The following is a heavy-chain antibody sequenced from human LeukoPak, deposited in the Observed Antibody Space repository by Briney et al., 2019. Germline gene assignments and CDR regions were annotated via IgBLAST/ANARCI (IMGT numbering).Heavy chain of an antibody. CDR1: GFTFSSYE. V-gene: IGHV3-48*03. CDR3: TTRGYSYGVYFDN. Sequence: PGGSLRLSCAASGFTFSSYEMNWVRQAPGKGLEWVSYISSSGSTIYYADSVKGRFTISRDNAKNSLYLQMNSLRAEDTAVYYCTTRGYSYGVYFDNWGQGTLVTVSS. D-gene: IGHD5-18*01. J-gene: IGHJ4*02. CDR2: ISSSGSTI.